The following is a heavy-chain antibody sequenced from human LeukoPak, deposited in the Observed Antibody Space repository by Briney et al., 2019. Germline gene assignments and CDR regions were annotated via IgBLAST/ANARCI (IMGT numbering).Heavy chain of an antibody. Sequence: GGSLRLSCAASGFTVSSNYMTWVRQAPGRGLEWVSVIYSGGNTYYADSVKGRFTISRDNSKNTLYLQMNSLRAEDTAVYYCARVGLGNWSGYSPDAFDIWGQGTMVTVSS. J-gene: IGHJ3*02. D-gene: IGHD3-3*01. V-gene: IGHV3-66*01. CDR1: GFTVSSNY. CDR2: IYSGGNT. CDR3: ARVGLGNWSGYSPDAFDI.